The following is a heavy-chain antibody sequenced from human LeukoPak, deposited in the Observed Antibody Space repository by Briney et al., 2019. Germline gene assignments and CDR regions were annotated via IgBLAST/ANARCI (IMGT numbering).Heavy chain of an antibody. J-gene: IGHJ6*02. CDR1: GDSVSSNSAA. CDR3: ARGYSSSWYVRYYGMDV. D-gene: IGHD6-13*01. V-gene: IGHV6-1*01. CDR2: TYYRSKWYN. Sequence: SQTLSLTCAISGDSVSSNSAAWNWIRQSPSRGLEWLGRTYYRSKWYNDYAVSVKSRITINPDTSKNQFSLQLNSVTPEDTAVYYCARGYSSSWYVRYYGMDVWGQGTTVTVSS.